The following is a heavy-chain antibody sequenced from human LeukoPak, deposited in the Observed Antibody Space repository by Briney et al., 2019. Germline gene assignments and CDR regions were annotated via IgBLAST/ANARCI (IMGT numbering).Heavy chain of an antibody. J-gene: IGHJ4*02. Sequence: GGSLRLSCAASGFTFSSYAMYWVRQAPGKGLEWVSGIFGSGGSTHYADSVKGRFTISRDNSKNTVYLQMNSLMAEDTGVYYCAKTTTGYSSGRVPGWPVYFWGQGTLVTVSS. CDR1: GFTFSSYA. CDR3: AKTTTGYSSGRVPGWPVYF. D-gene: IGHD6-19*01. V-gene: IGHV3-23*01. CDR2: IFGSGGST.